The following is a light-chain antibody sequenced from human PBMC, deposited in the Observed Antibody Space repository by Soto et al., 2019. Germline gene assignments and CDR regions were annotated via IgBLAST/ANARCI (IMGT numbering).Light chain of an antibody. CDR1: SSDVGSYNL. Sequence: QSALTQPASVSGSPGQSITISCTGTSSDVGSYNLVSWYQQHPGKAPKLMIYEVSKRPSGVSNRFSGSKSGNTASLTISGLQAEDEADYYCCSDEGSSTPFIFGTGTKVTVL. V-gene: IGLV2-23*02. CDR2: EVS. CDR3: CSDEGSSTPFI. J-gene: IGLJ1*01.